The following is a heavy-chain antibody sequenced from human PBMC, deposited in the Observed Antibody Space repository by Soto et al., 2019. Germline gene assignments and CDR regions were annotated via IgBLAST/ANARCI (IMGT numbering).Heavy chain of an antibody. J-gene: IGHJ4*02. V-gene: IGHV3-30-3*01. CDR2: ISYDGSNK. D-gene: IGHD6-19*01. CDR1: GFTFSSYA. CDR3: ARYRSGWYFDY. Sequence: GWSLRLSCAASGFTFSSYAMHWVRQAPGKGLEWVAVISYDGSNKYYADSVKGRFTISRDNSKNTLYLQMNSLRAEDTAVYYCARYRSGWYFDYCGQGTLVTVSA.